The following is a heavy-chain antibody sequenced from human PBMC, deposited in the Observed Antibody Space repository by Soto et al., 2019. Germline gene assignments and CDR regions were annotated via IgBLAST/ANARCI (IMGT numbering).Heavy chain of an antibody. CDR3: ANFPLYDYGYDDDY. J-gene: IGHJ4*02. CDR2: IYYTGIT. D-gene: IGHD4-17*01. V-gene: IGHV4-30-4*01. Sequence: SETLSLTCTVSGGSVSGVDYFWSWIRQSPGKGLEWIGYIYYTGITHLNPSLKSRLTMAVDTSKNEFSLKLTSVRAEDTAVYYCANFPLYDYGYDDDYWGQGTLVTVSS. CDR1: GGSVSGVDYF.